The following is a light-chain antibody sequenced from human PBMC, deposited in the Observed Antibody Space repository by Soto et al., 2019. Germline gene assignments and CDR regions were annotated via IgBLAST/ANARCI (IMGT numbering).Light chain of an antibody. V-gene: IGLV1-47*01. Sequence: QSVVAQPPSASGPPGERVTISCSGSSCKIGSNYVYWYQQLPGPAPNLLIYRNNQRPSGVPDRFPGSKSGTSASLAISGLRSEDEAVYYCAASDDSLSVYVFGTLTKVTVL. CDR2: RNN. J-gene: IGLJ1*01. CDR1: SCKIGSNY. CDR3: AASDDSLSVYV.